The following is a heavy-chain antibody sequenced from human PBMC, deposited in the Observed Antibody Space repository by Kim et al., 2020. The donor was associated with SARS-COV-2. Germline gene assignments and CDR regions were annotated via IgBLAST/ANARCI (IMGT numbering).Heavy chain of an antibody. CDR1: GFTFSSYS. V-gene: IGHV3-21*01. Sequence: GGSLRLSCAASGFTFSSYSMNWVRQAPGKGLEWVSSISSSSSYIYYADSVKGRFTISRDNAKNSLYLQMNSLRAEDTAVYYCAREYCSSTSCYEDYYYGMDVWGQGTTVTVSS. CDR2: ISSSSSYI. J-gene: IGHJ6*02. CDR3: AREYCSSTSCYEDYYYGMDV. D-gene: IGHD2-2*01.